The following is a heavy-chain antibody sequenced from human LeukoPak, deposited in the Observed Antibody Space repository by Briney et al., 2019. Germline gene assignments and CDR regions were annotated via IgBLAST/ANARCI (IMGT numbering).Heavy chain of an antibody. CDR1: GYSISSGYY. V-gene: IGHV4-38-2*02. Sequence: PSETLSLTCTVSGYSISSGYYWGWIRQPPGKGLEWIGSIYHSGSTNYNPSLKSRVTISVDTSKNQFSLKLSSVTAADTAVYYCARGDRAGTYDYVWGSYRYRPGTTYFDYWGQGTLVTVSS. CDR2: IYHSGST. CDR3: ARGDRAGTYDYVWGSYRYRPGTTYFDY. D-gene: IGHD3-16*02. J-gene: IGHJ4*02.